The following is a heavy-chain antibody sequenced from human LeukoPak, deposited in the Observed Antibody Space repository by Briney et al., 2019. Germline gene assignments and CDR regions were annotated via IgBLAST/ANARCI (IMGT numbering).Heavy chain of an antibody. CDR1: GFTISSYS. D-gene: IGHD2-15*01. Sequence: GGSLRLSCAASGFTISSYSMNWVRQAPGKGLDWVSSISSSSSYIYYADSVKGRFTISGDNGRNSLFLQMNSLRAEATAVYYCAKDWRRIVVVGPITRHGNYMDVWGKGTTVTISS. V-gene: IGHV3-21*01. CDR3: AKDWRRIVVVGPITRHGNYMDV. J-gene: IGHJ6*03. CDR2: ISSSSSYI.